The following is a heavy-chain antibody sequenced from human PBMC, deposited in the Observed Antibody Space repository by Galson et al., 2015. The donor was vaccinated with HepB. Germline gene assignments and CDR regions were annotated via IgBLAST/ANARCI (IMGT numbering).Heavy chain of an antibody. V-gene: IGHV1-46*03. J-gene: IGHJ4*02. D-gene: IGHD5-12*01. CDR1: GYTFTTHY. CDR2: INPTGGTT. CDR3: AREIVPTKVSALDY. Sequence: SVKVSCKASGYTFTTHYMHWVRQAPGQGLEWMGMINPTGGTTRYAQRFQGRVTMTRDTSTSTVYMELSSLVSEDTAVYYCAREIVPTKVSALDYWGQGSLVTVSS.